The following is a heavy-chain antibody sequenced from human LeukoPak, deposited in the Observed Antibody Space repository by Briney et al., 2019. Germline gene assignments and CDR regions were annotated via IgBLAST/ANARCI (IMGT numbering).Heavy chain of an antibody. J-gene: IGHJ4*01. V-gene: IGHV3-53*01. CDR1: GFTVSSNY. CDR3: ARGNYGVLFDY. CDR2: IYSGGST. D-gene: IGHD4-17*01. Sequence: PGGSLRLSCAASGFTVSSNYMSWVRQAPGKGLEWVSVIYSGGSTYYADSVKGRFTISRDNSKNTLYLQMNSLRAEDTAVYYCARGNYGVLFDYWGQEPWSPSPQ.